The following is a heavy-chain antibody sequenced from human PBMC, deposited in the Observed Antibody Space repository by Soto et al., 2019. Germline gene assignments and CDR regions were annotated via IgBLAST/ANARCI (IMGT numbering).Heavy chain of an antibody. CDR1: VYSITAVLYY. D-gene: IGHD6-19*01. CDR3: ERMYSSGYGWFHH. J-gene: IGHJ1*01. CDR2: FYSSGSI. Sequence: SDTLARTCFLSVYSITAVLYYLSFIRHHPWKGLEWIGSFYSSGSIIYNPSLRSRVSIYGDTSSNQFSMSLTSVTDEEKARYYCERMYSSGYGWFHHWGKGPMVPVS. V-gene: IGHV4-39*07.